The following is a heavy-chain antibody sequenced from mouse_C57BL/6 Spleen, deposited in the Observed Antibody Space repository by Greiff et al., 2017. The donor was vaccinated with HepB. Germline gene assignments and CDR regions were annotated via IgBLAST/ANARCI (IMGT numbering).Heavy chain of an antibody. D-gene: IGHD1-1*01. CDR3: ARGRTTVVDYAMDY. CDR1: GYAFSSYW. V-gene: IGHV1-80*01. J-gene: IGHJ4*01. CDR2: IYPGDGDT. Sequence: VQLQQSGAELVKPGASVKISCKASGYAFSSYWMNWVKQRPGKGLEWIGQIYPGDGDTNYNGKFKGKATLTADKSSSTAYMQLSSLTSEDSAVYFCARGRTTVVDYAMDYWGQGTSVTVSS.